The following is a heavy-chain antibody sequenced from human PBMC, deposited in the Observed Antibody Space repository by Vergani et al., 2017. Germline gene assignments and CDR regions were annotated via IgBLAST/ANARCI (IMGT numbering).Heavy chain of an antibody. V-gene: IGHV3-9*01. CDR2: ISWNSGSI. J-gene: IGHJ3*02. CDR1: GFTFDDYA. D-gene: IGHD4-23*01. Sequence: EVQLVESGGGLVQPGRSLRLSCAASGFTFDDYAMHWVRQAPGKGLEWVSGISWNSGSIGYADSVKGRFTISRDNSKNTLYLQMNSLRAEDTAVYYCAREGNSDAFDIWGQGTMVTVSS. CDR3: AREGNSDAFDI.